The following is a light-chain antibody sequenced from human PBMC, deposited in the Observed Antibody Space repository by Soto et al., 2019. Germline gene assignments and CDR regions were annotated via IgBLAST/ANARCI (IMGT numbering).Light chain of an antibody. Sequence: EIVLTQSPATLSLSPGERATLSCRASQSVSSYLAWYQQKPGQAPRLLIYDASNRATGIPARFSGSGSGTPFTLTSSSLEPEDFAVYYCQQRTNWVFGGGTKVEIK. J-gene: IGKJ4*01. CDR3: QQRTNWV. V-gene: IGKV3-11*01. CDR2: DAS. CDR1: QSVSSY.